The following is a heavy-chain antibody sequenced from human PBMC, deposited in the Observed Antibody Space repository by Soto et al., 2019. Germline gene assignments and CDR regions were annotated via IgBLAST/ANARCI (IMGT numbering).Heavy chain of an antibody. V-gene: IGHV1-8*01. CDR3: AGGIQLTTFDY. J-gene: IGHJ4*02. Sequence: ASVKVSCKASGYTFTSYDINWVRQATGQGLEWMGWMNANNGNTDYAQKFQGRVTITRDTSASTAYMELSSLRSEDTAVYYCAGGIQLTTFDYWGQGTLVTVSS. D-gene: IGHD5-18*01. CDR2: MNANNGNT. CDR1: GYTFTSYD.